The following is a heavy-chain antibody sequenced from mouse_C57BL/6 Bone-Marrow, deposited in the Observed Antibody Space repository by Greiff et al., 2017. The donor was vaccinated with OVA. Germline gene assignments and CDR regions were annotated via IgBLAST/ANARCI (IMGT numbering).Heavy chain of an antibody. V-gene: IGHV1-42*01. D-gene: IGHD1-1*01. J-gene: IGHJ2*01. CDR3: ARSGLLRIDY. Sequence: EVQLQQSGPELVKPGASVKISCKASGYSFTGYYMNWVKQSPEKSLEWIGEINPSTGGTTYNQKFKAKATLTVDKSSSTAYMQLKSLTSEDSAVYYCARSGLLRIDYWGQGTTLTVSS. CDR1: GYSFTGYY. CDR2: INPSTGGT.